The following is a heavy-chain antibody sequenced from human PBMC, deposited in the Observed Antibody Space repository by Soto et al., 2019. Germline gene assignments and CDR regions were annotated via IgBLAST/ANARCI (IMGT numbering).Heavy chain of an antibody. V-gene: IGHV3-30*18. CDR3: AKDHLGYCSSTSCQIPEFDY. Sequence: PGGSLRLSCAASGFTFSSYGMHWVRQAPGKGLEWVAVISYDGSNKYYADSVKGRFTISRDNSKNTLYLQMNSLRAEDTAVYYCAKDHLGYCSSTSCQIPEFDYWGQGTLVTVSS. CDR2: ISYDGSNK. J-gene: IGHJ4*02. D-gene: IGHD2-2*01. CDR1: GFTFSSYG.